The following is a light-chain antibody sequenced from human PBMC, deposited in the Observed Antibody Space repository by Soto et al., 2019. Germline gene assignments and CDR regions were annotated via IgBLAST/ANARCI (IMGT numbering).Light chain of an antibody. CDR3: SSYGGNKNYVL. CDR1: SSDVGAYNY. V-gene: IGLV2-8*01. CDR2: EVT. Sequence: QSALTQPPSASGSLGQSVTISCTGTSSDVGAYNYVSWYQQHPGKAPKLVIFEVTQRPSGVPDRFSGSKSSNTASLTVSGLQAEDEADYYCSSYGGNKNYVLFGGGTKLTVL. J-gene: IGLJ3*02.